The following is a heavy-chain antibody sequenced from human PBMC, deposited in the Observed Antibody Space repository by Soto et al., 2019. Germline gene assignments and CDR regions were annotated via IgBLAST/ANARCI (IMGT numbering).Heavy chain of an antibody. D-gene: IGHD5-18*01. CDR2: IYWDDDK. J-gene: IGHJ4*02. Sequence: QITLKESGPTLVKPTQTLTLTCTFSGFSLSTSGVGVGWIRQPPGKALEWLALIYWDDDKRYSPSLKSRLTITKDTPKTQLVLTLTNMDPVNTATYYCAHGLRWDTALVRGIFDYWGQGTLVTVSS. V-gene: IGHV2-5*02. CDR1: GFSLSTSGVG. CDR3: AHGLRWDTALVRGIFDY.